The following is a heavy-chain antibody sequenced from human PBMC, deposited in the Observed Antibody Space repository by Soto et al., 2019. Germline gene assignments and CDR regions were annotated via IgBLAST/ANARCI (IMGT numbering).Heavy chain of an antibody. Sequence: EASVKVSCKASGGTFSSYAISWVRQAPGQGLEWMGGIIPIFGTANYAQKFQGRVTITADKSTSTAYMELSSLRSEDTAVYYCARDRGQYYYDSSGYYWDFDYWGQGTLVTVSS. CDR2: IIPIFGTA. D-gene: IGHD3-22*01. J-gene: IGHJ4*02. V-gene: IGHV1-69*06. CDR3: ARDRGQYYYDSSGYYWDFDY. CDR1: GGTFSSYA.